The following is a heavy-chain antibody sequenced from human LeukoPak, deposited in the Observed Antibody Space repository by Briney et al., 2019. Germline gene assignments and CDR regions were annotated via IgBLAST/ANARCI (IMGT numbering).Heavy chain of an antibody. CDR1: GGSISSYY. CDR2: IYYSGST. D-gene: IGHD6-19*01. CDR3: ARTAVAGIDY. J-gene: IGHJ4*02. Sequence: SETLSLTCTVSGGSISSYYWSWIRQPPGKGLEWIGYIYYSGSTNYNPSLKSRVTISVDTSKNQFSLKLSSATAADTAVYYCARTAVAGIDYWGQGTLVTVSS. V-gene: IGHV4-59*01.